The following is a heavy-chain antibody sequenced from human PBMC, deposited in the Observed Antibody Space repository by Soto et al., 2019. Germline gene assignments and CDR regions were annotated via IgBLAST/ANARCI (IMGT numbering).Heavy chain of an antibody. J-gene: IGHJ4*02. CDR3: SRGNIVVVTAPNFDY. CDR2: INHSGIT. Sequence: QVQLQQWGAGLLKPSETLSLTCAAYGGSFSGYYWSWIRQPPGKGLEWIGEINHSGITNYNPSLKSRFTISVDTSKNQFSLKLSSVTAADTAVYYCSRGNIVVVTAPNFDYWGQGTLVTVSS. D-gene: IGHD2-21*02. CDR1: GGSFSGYY. V-gene: IGHV4-34*01.